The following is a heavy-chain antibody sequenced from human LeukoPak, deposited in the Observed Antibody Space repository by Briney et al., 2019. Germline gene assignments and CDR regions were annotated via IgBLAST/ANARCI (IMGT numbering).Heavy chain of an antibody. Sequence: GGSLRLSCAVSGFPFSDFAMSWVRQAPGKGLEWVSTISGGGDNTYFADSVKGRFTISRDNSKNTLFLQMVSLRAEDTAVYYCAKFEAALLGNYYLDVWGKGTTVTVSS. V-gene: IGHV3-23*01. CDR2: ISGGGDNT. CDR3: AKFEAALLGNYYLDV. J-gene: IGHJ6*03. CDR1: GFPFSDFA.